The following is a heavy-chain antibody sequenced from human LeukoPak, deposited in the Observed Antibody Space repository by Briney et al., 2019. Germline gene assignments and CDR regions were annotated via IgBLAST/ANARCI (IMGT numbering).Heavy chain of an antibody. J-gene: IGHJ4*02. Sequence: SETLSLTCTVSGYSLSSGYYWGWVRQPPGKGLEWIGSIYHSGSTYYNPSLKSRVTISVDTSKNQFSLKAGSVTAAGTAVVYWAGAGAGATRSNGDFCYWGQGTLVTVSS. V-gene: IGHV4-38-2*02. D-gene: IGHD5-24*01. CDR1: GYSLSSGYY. CDR3: AGAGAGATRSNGDFCY. CDR2: IYHSGST.